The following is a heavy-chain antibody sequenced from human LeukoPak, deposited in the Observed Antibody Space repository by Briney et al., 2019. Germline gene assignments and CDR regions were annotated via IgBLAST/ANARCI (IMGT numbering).Heavy chain of an antibody. CDR1: GFTFSSYA. D-gene: IGHD1-26*01. V-gene: IGHV3-23*03. Sequence: GGSLRLSCAASGFTFSSYAMSWVRQAPGKGLEWVSVIYSGGNTYYADSVKGRFTISRDNSKNTLYFQMNSLRAEDTAVYYCARGGGSYSLDYWGQGTLVTVSS. J-gene: IGHJ4*02. CDR2: IYSGGNT. CDR3: ARGGGSYSLDY.